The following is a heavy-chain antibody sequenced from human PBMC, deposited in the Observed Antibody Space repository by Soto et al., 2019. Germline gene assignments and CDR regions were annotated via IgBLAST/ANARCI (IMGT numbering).Heavy chain of an antibody. CDR3: AKGAARYFDY. CDR2: IRGGTGST. Sequence: EVPMLESGGGLVQPGGSLRLSCVAYGFRFRTYASTLVRQGPWTGPEGGSTIRGGTGSTFYADSVKGRFTISRDISKKMLFLHMNGRRGEDTGKYYCAKGAARYFDYWGRGTLVTVSS. CDR1: GFRFRTYA. D-gene: IGHD1-26*01. J-gene: IGHJ4*02. V-gene: IGHV3-23*01.